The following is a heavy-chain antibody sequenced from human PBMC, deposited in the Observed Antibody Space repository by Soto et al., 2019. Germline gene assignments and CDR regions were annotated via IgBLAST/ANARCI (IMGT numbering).Heavy chain of an antibody. Sequence: QVQLVESGGGVVQPGGSLRLSCEASGFTFSKFGIHWVRQAPGKGLEWVAVVSYDGSFKYYADSVKGRFTISRDSSKNTLSLQMNSLRPEDTALYYCAKVSDQLLFDYYYYGMDVWGQGTTVTVSS. J-gene: IGHJ6*02. CDR1: GFTFSKFG. V-gene: IGHV3-30*18. CDR3: AKVSDQLLFDYYYYGMDV. D-gene: IGHD2-2*01. CDR2: VSYDGSFK.